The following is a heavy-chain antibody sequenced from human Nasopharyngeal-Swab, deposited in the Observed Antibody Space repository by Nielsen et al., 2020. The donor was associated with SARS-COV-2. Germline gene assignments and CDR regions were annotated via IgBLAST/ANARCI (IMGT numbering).Heavy chain of an antibody. Sequence: GESLKISCAASGFTVSSNYMSWVRQAPGKGLEWVSVIYSGGSTYYADSAKGRFTISRGNSKNTLYLQMNSLRAEDTAVYYCVTSTAPDYWGQGTLVIVSS. CDR1: GFTVSSNY. J-gene: IGHJ4*02. D-gene: IGHD5/OR15-5a*01. V-gene: IGHV3-53*05. CDR3: VTSTAPDY. CDR2: IYSGGST.